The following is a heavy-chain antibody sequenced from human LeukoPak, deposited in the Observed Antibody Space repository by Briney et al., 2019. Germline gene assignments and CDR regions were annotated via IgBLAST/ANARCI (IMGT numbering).Heavy chain of an antibody. D-gene: IGHD2-8*01. V-gene: IGHV4-34*01. J-gene: IGHJ5*02. CDR2: INHSGST. CDR3: ARPRASKYATRGWFDP. CDR1: GGSFSGYY. Sequence: PSETLSLTCAVYGGSFSGYYWSWIRQPPGKGLEWIGEINHSGSTNYNPSLKSRVTISVDTSKNQFSLKLSSVTAADTAVYYCARPRASKYATRGWFDPWGQGTLVTVSS.